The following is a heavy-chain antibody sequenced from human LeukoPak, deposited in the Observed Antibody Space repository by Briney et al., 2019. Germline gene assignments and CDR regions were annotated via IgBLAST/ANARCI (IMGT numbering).Heavy chain of an antibody. J-gene: IGHJ1*01. CDR3: ASGHTPVTTKVSYFQH. CDR1: GGSFSGYY. D-gene: IGHD4-17*01. Sequence: SETLSLTCAVYGGSFSGYYWSWIRQPPGKGLEWIGEINHSGSTNYNPSLKSRVTILVDTSKNQFSLKLSSVTAADTAVYYCASGHTPVTTKVSYFQHWGQGTLVTVSS. V-gene: IGHV4-34*01. CDR2: INHSGST.